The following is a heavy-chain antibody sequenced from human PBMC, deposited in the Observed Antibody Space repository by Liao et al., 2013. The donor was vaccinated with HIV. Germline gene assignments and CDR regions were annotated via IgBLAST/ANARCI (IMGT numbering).Heavy chain of an antibody. Sequence: QVQLQESGPGLVTPSETLSLTCTVSGGSIITSSYYWGWIRQPPGKGLEWIGNVYFSGSTFYNPSLKSRVSISIKTSKNQFTLKLSSVTAADTAVYYCARYCSGGSCDGTFDLWGQGDHGRRLF. D-gene: IGHD2-15*01. J-gene: IGHJ3*01. V-gene: IGHV4-39*07. CDR3: ARYCSGGSCDGTFDL. CDR2: VYFSGST. CDR1: GGSIITSSYY.